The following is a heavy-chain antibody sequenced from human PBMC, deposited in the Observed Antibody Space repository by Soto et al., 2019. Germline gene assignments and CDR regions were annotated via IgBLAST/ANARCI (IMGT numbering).Heavy chain of an antibody. Sequence: SETLSLTCTVSGGSISSGDYYWSWIRQPPGKGLEWIGYIYYSGSTYYNPSLKSRVTISVYTSKNQFSLKLRSVTAADTAVYYCARDQGRITIFGVVFEANYYYGMEVWGQGATVTVSS. CDR2: IYYSGST. V-gene: IGHV4-30-4*01. CDR1: GGSISSGDYY. J-gene: IGHJ6*02. D-gene: IGHD3-3*01. CDR3: ARDQGRITIFGVVFEANYYYGMEV.